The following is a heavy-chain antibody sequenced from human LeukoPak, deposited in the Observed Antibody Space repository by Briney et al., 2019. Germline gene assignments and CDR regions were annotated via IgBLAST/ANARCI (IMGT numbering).Heavy chain of an antibody. V-gene: IGHV3-48*03. CDR2: ISSSGSTI. J-gene: IGHJ6*03. CDR1: GFTFSSYE. D-gene: IGHD5-12*01. Sequence: PGGSLRLSCAASGFTFSSYEMNWVRQAPGKGLEWVSYISSSGSTIYYADSVKGRFTVSRDNAKNSLYLQMNSLRAEDTAVYYCARGRDIVATIPFYYYYYYYMDVWGKGTTVTVSS. CDR3: ARGRDIVATIPFYYYYYYYMDV.